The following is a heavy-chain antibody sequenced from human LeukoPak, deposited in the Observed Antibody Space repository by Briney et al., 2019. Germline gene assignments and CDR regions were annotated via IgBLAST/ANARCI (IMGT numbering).Heavy chain of an antibody. Sequence: VSVKVSCKTSGYTFSKFVITWVRQAPGQGLESMGWISVKHGTTHYVDKFHDRLTLTTDTSTRTASMELKSLTSDDTAVYYCARDLESDEGDYGDVLPGYWGQGTLVTVSS. V-gene: IGHV1-18*01. CDR2: ISVKHGTT. CDR1: GYTFSKFV. J-gene: IGHJ4*02. CDR3: ARDLESDEGDYGDVLPGY. D-gene: IGHD4-17*01.